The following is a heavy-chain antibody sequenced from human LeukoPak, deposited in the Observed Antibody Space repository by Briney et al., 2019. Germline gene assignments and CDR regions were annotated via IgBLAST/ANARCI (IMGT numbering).Heavy chain of an antibody. J-gene: IGHJ4*02. CDR3: ARGWRDGYIGFDY. CDR1: GGSISSGDYY. V-gene: IGHV4-61*08. CDR2: IYYSGST. Sequence: SETLSLTCTVYGGSISSGDYYWSWIRQPPGKGLEWIGYIYYSGSTNYNPSLKSRVTISVDTSKNQFYLKLSSVTAADTAVYYCARGWRDGYIGFDYWGQGTLVTVSS. D-gene: IGHD5-24*01.